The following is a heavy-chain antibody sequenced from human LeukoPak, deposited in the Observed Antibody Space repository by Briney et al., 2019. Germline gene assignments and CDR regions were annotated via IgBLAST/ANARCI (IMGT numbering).Heavy chain of an antibody. V-gene: IGHV4-59*01. D-gene: IGHD1-26*01. CDR2: IYYSGST. Sequence: PSETLSLTCTVSGGSISSYYWGWIRQPPGKGLEWIGYIYYSGSTDYNPSLKSRVTISVDTSRKQLSLKLRSVTAADTAVYYCASGSYWLDYWGQGTLVTVSS. CDR3: ASGSYWLDY. J-gene: IGHJ4*02. CDR1: GGSISSYY.